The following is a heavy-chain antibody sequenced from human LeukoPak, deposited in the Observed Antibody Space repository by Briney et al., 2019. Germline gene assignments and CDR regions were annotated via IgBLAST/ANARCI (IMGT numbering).Heavy chain of an antibody. J-gene: IGHJ4*02. CDR2: IKSKTDGGTT. Sequence: PGGSLRLSCAASGFTFSNAWMSWVRQAPGKGLEWVGRIKSKTDGGTTDYAAPVKGRFTISRDDSKNTLYLQMNSLKTEDTAVYYCTTDIVLIPDLDYWGQGTLVTVSS. CDR3: TTDIVLIPDLDY. V-gene: IGHV3-15*01. CDR1: GFTFSNAW. D-gene: IGHD2-8*01.